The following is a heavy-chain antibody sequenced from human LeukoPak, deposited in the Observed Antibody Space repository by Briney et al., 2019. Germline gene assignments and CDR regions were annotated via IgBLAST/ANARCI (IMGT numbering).Heavy chain of an antibody. D-gene: IGHD4-23*01. CDR1: GGSVSSGSHY. V-gene: IGHV4-61*01. J-gene: IGHJ4*02. CDR3: ARIEDYGGNSVNY. CDR2: IYYSGST. Sequence: SETLSLTCTVSGGSVSSGSHYWSWIRQPPGKGLEWIGYIYYSGSTNYNPSLKSRVTISVDTSKNQFSLKLSSVTAADTAVYYCARIEDYGGNSVNYWGQGTLVTVSS.